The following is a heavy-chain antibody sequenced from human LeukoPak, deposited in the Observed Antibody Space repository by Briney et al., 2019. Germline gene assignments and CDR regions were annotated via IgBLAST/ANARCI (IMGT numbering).Heavy chain of an antibody. CDR3: ARGANTYYYGSGSYSTPSPFDY. CDR1: GFTVSSNY. CDR2: IYSGGST. D-gene: IGHD3-10*01. V-gene: IGHV3-53*01. J-gene: IGHJ4*02. Sequence: GSLRLACAASGFTVSSNYMSWVRQAPGKGLGWVSVIYSGGSTYYADSVKGRFTISRDNPKNTLYLQMNSLRAEDTAVYYCARGANTYYYGSGSYSTPSPFDYWGQGTLVTVSS.